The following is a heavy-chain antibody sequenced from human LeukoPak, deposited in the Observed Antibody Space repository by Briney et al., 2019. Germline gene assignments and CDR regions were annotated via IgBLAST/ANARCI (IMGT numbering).Heavy chain of an antibody. CDR3: ARDRRGDYLDY. D-gene: IGHD4-17*01. V-gene: IGHV3-7*01. CDR2: IKQDGSEK. J-gene: IGHJ4*02. Sequence: PGGSLRLSCAASGFTFSTYWMSWVRQAPGKGLEWVANIKQDGSEKYYVDSVKGRFTISRDNAKNSLYLQMNSLRAEDTAVYYCARDRRGDYLDYWGQGTLVTVSS. CDR1: GFTFSTYW.